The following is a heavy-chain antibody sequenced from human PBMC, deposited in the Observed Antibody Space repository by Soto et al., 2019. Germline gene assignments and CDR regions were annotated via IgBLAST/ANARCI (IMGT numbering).Heavy chain of an antibody. CDR1: GFTFSSYG. J-gene: IGHJ4*02. CDR2: ISYDGSNK. D-gene: IGHD3-22*01. CDR3: AKGHDSSGYSFDY. V-gene: IGHV3-30*18. Sequence: GGSLRLSCAASGFTFSSYGMHWVRQAPGKGLEWVAVISYDGSNKYYADSVKGRFTISRDNSKNTLYLQMNSLRAEDTAVYYCAKGHDSSGYSFDYWGQGTLVTVSS.